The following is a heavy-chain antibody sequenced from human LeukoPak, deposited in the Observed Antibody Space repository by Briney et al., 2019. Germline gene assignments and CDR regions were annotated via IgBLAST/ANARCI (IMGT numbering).Heavy chain of an antibody. D-gene: IGHD6-19*01. J-gene: IGHJ5*02. CDR1: GYTFTSYD. V-gene: IGHV1-8*01. CDR2: MNPNSGNT. CDR3: ARGRAVYNWFDP. Sequence: ASVKVSCKAFGYTFTSYDINWVRQATGQGLEWMGWMNPNSGNTGYAQKFQGRVTMTRNTSISTAYMELSSLRSEDTAVYYCARGRAVYNWFDPWGQGTLVTVSS.